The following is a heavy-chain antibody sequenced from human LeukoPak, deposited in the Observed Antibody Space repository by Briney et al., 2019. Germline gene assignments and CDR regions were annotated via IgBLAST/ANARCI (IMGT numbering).Heavy chain of an antibody. Sequence: SETLSLTCTVSGGSISSYYWSWIRQPPGKGLEWIGFIYYSGSTSYNPSLKSRVTISVDTSKNQFSLKLSSVTAADTAVYYCARSGAGRWLQLYAFDIWGQGTMVTVSS. CDR1: GGSISSYY. D-gene: IGHD5-24*01. CDR2: IYYSGST. CDR3: ARSGAGRWLQLYAFDI. J-gene: IGHJ3*02. V-gene: IGHV4-59*01.